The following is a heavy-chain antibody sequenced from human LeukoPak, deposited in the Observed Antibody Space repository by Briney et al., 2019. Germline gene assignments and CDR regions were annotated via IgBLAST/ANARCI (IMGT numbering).Heavy chain of an antibody. V-gene: IGHV3-21*01. Sequence: PGGSLRLSCAASGFTFDDYGMSWVRQAPGKGLEWVSSISSSSSYIYYADSVKGRFTISRDNAKNSLYLQMNSLRAEDTAVYYCARDIKHYDILTGPLDYWGQGTLVTVSS. CDR2: ISSSSSYI. J-gene: IGHJ4*02. D-gene: IGHD3-9*01. CDR3: ARDIKHYDILTGPLDY. CDR1: GFTFDDYG.